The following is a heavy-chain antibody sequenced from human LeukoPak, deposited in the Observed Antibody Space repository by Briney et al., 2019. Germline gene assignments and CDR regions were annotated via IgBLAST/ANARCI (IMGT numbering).Heavy chain of an antibody. D-gene: IGHD5-18*01. Sequence: SETLSLTCTVSGGSISSSSYYWGWIRQPPGKGLEWIGSIYYSGSTYYNPSLKSRVTISVDTSKNQFSLKLSSVTAADTAVYYCARVVGTARPYYYYYYGMDVWGQGTTVTVSS. J-gene: IGHJ6*02. CDR3: ARVVGTARPYYYYYYGMDV. CDR2: IYYSGST. CDR1: GGSISSSSYY. V-gene: IGHV4-39*01.